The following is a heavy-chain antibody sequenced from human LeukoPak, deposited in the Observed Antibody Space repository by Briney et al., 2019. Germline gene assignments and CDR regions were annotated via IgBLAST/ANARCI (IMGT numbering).Heavy chain of an antibody. V-gene: IGHV3-48*02. J-gene: IGHJ4*02. CDR1: GFTFSSYS. CDR3: ARDYYYGFYY. Sequence: GGSLRLSCAASGFTFSSYSMNWVRQAPGKGLEWVSYISSSSSSIHYADSVKGRFTISRDNAKNSQYLQMSSLRDEDTAMYYCARDYYYGFYYWGQGTLVTVSS. CDR2: ISSSSSSI. D-gene: IGHD3-10*01.